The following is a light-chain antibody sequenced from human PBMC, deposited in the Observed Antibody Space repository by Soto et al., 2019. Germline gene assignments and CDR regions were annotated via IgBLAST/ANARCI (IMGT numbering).Light chain of an antibody. J-gene: IGLJ1*01. CDR1: GSNIGAPYD. V-gene: IGLV1-40*01. Sequence: QCLLTQPPSLSGAPGQRFTISCTGSGSNIGAPYDVHWYQHLPGTAPKLLIYGSTNRPSGVPGRFSGSKYGTSASLAITGLQAEDEADYYCKSYDSSLSGYVFGAGTKVTVL. CDR2: GST. CDR3: KSYDSSLSGYV.